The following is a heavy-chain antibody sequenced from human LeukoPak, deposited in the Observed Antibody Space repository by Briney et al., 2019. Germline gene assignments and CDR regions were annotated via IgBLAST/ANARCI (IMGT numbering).Heavy chain of an antibody. Sequence: GGSLRLSCAASGFTFSSYGIHWVRQAPGKGLEWVAVIWYDGNNKYYADFVKGRFTISRDNSKNTLYLQMNSLRAEDTAVYYCARGYSGYDQGYSSGWYGGYWGQGTLVTVSS. D-gene: IGHD6-19*01. V-gene: IGHV3-33*01. CDR2: IWYDGNNK. J-gene: IGHJ4*02. CDR3: ARGYSGYDQGYSSGWYGGY. CDR1: GFTFSSYG.